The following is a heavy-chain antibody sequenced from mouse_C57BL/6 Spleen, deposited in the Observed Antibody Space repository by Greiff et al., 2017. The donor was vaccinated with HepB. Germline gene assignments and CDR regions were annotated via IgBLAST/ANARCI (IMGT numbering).Heavy chain of an antibody. CDR2: ISYDGSN. V-gene: IGHV3-6*01. J-gene: IGHJ1*03. CDR1: GYSITSGYY. D-gene: IGHD1-1*01. CDR3: ASYYYGSSSV. Sequence: VQLQQSGPGLVKPSQSLSLTCSVTGYSITSGYYWNWIRQFPGNKLEWMGYISYDGSNNYNPSLKNRISITRDTSKNQFFLKLNSVTTEDTATYYCASYYYGSSSVWGTGTTVTVSS.